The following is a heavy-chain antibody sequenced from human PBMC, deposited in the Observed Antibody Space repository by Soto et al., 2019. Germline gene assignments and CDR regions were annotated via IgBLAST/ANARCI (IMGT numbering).Heavy chain of an antibody. CDR1: GGSISSYY. Sequence: SETLSLTCTVSGGSISSYYWSWIRQPPGKGLEWIGYIYYSGSTNYNPSLKSRVTISVDTSKNQFSLKLSSVTAADTAVYYCARVVWFGELLSHYYYYMDVWGKGTTVTVSS. V-gene: IGHV4-59*01. CDR3: ARVVWFGELLSHYYYYMDV. D-gene: IGHD3-10*01. CDR2: IYYSGST. J-gene: IGHJ6*03.